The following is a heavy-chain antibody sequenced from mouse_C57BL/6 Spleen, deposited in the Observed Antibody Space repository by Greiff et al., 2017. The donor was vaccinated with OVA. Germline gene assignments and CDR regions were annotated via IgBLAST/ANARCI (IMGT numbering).Heavy chain of an antibody. Sequence: EVKLVESGGDLVKPGGSLKLSCAASGFTFSSYGMSWVRQTPDKRLEWVATISSGGSYTYYPDSVKGRFTISRDNAKNTLYLQMSSLKSEDTAMYYCARQAEDYAMDYWGQGTSVTVSS. V-gene: IGHV5-6*01. CDR3: ARQAEDYAMDY. CDR1: GFTFSSYG. CDR2: ISSGGSYT. J-gene: IGHJ4*01.